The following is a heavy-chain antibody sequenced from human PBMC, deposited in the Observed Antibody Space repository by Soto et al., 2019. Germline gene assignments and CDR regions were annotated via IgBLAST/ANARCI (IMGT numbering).Heavy chain of an antibody. CDR3: ARGGPSGWTYYFDY. J-gene: IGHJ4*02. V-gene: IGHV4-59*01. CDR1: DGSISSYY. CDR2: IYYSGST. D-gene: IGHD6-19*01. Sequence: SETLSLTCTISDGSISSYYWSWIRQPPGKGLEWIGYIYYSGSTNYNPSLKSRVTISVDTSKNQFSLKLSSVTAADTAVYYCARGGPSGWTYYFDYWGQGTLVTAPQ.